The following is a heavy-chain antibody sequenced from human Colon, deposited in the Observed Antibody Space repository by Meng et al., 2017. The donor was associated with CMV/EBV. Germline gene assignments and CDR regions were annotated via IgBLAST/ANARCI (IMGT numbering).Heavy chain of an antibody. CDR2: INGDGSST. J-gene: IGHJ4*01. CDR3: ARDLNFWSGYYDY. V-gene: IGHV3-74*01. D-gene: IGHD3-3*01. Sequence: GGSLRLSCVASGFTFSNYWMHWVRHTPGKGLVWVSLINGDGSSTRFGDSVKGRFTISRDNAKNIIYLEMNSLRAEDTGVYFCARDLNFWSGYYDYWGHGTPVTVSS. CDR1: GFTFSNYW.